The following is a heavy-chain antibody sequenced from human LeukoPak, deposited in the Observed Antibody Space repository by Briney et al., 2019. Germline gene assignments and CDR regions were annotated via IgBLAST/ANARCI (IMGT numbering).Heavy chain of an antibody. CDR1: GGTFSSYA. D-gene: IGHD2-2*01. Sequence: SVKVSCKASGGTFSSYAISWVRQAPGQGLEWMGGIIPIFGTANYAQKFQGRVTITTDESTSTAYMELSSLRSEDTAVYYCARGVLRGPRYCSSTSCPNSYYYMDVWGKGTTVTVSS. CDR3: ARGVLRGPRYCSSTSCPNSYYYMDV. J-gene: IGHJ6*03. V-gene: IGHV1-69*05. CDR2: IIPIFGTA.